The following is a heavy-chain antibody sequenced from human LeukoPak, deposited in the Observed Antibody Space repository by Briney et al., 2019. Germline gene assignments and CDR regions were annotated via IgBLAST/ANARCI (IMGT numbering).Heavy chain of an antibody. D-gene: IGHD2-8*01. Sequence: SEILSLTCTVSGGSVSNGSNYWSWIRQPPGTGLEWIGYIYYSGSTNYNPSLKSRVTISVDTSKNQFSLKLSSVTAADTAVYYCARGPPNGEFDYWGQGTLVTVSS. J-gene: IGHJ4*02. V-gene: IGHV4-61*01. CDR3: ARGPPNGEFDY. CDR1: GGSVSNGSNY. CDR2: IYYSGST.